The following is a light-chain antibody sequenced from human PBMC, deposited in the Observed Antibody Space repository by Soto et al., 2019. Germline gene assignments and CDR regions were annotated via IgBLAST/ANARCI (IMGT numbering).Light chain of an antibody. CDR2: GAS. CDR3: QQRSKWPPIT. CDR1: QGIGSD. Sequence: EIVLTQSPATLSLSPGDRASLSCRASQGIGSDLAWYQQKPGQAPRLLISGASDRATGIPARFSGSGSGTDFTLTISSVESEDFAIYFCQQRSKWPPITFGQGTRLDI. V-gene: IGKV3-11*01. J-gene: IGKJ5*01.